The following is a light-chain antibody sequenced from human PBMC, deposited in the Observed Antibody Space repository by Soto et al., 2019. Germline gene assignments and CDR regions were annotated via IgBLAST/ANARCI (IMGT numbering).Light chain of an antibody. J-gene: IGKJ1*01. V-gene: IGKV3-20*01. Sequence: EIVLTHSPGTLSLSPGERATLSCRASQSVSSSYLAWYQQKPGQAPRLLIYGASSRATGIPDRFSGSGSGTDFTLTISRLEPEDFVVYYCQEYGSSRTFGQGTKVEIK. CDR1: QSVSSSY. CDR2: GAS. CDR3: QEYGSSRT.